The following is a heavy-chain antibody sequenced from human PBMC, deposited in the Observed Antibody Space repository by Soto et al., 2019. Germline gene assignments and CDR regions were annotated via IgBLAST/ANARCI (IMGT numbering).Heavy chain of an antibody. CDR2: IYYSGST. CDR1: GGSIGSGDYY. J-gene: IGHJ6*02. V-gene: IGHV4-30-4*01. CDR3: ARGTIGSYYYYYGMDV. D-gene: IGHD3-16*01. Sequence: SATLSLTCTFSGGSIGSGDYYWSWILQPPGEGLEWIWYIYYSGSTYYNPSLMSLVTISVDTSKNQFSLKLSSVTAADTAVYYCARGTIGSYYYYYGMDVWGQGTTVTVSS.